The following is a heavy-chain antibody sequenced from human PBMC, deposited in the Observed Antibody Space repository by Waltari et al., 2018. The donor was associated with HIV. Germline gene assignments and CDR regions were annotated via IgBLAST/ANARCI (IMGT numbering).Heavy chain of an antibody. D-gene: IGHD3-16*01. CDR3: ARDPGGADAFDF. J-gene: IGHJ3*01. CDR1: GFSFSSYW. Sequence: EVQLVESGGGLVQPGGSLRLSCAVSGFSFSSYWMSWVRQAPGKGLGWVANIKQDGSEKYYVDSVKGRFNISRDNAKNSRYLQMNSLRDEDTAVYYCARDPGGADAFDFWGQGTMVTVSS. CDR2: IKQDGSEK. V-gene: IGHV3-7*01.